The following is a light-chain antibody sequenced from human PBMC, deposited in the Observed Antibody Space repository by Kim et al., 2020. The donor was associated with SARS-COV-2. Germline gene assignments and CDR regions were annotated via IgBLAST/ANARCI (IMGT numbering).Light chain of an antibody. V-gene: IGLV3-1*01. CDR3: QAWDSGTHNYV. CDR2: QDN. Sequence: SYELTQLPSVSVSPGQTASITCSGYKLGDKYVSWYQQKPGQSPVVVIYQDNQRPSGIPERFSGSNSGNTATLTISGTQAMDEADYYCQAWDSGTHNYVFGAGTKVTVL. CDR1: KLGDKY. J-gene: IGLJ1*01.